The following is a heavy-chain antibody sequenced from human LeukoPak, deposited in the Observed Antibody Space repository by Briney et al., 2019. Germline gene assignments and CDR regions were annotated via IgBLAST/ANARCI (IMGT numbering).Heavy chain of an antibody. Sequence: ASVKVSCKASGYTFTNYGISWVRQAPGQGLEWMGWISAYNANTNYAQKLQGRVTMTTDTSTNTAYMELRSLRSDDTAVYCCARVKGRGGIFGVITPNWFDPWGQGTLVTVSS. CDR1: GYTFTNYG. CDR2: ISAYNANT. J-gene: IGHJ5*02. V-gene: IGHV1-18*01. CDR3: ARVKGRGGIFGVITPNWFDP. D-gene: IGHD3-3*01.